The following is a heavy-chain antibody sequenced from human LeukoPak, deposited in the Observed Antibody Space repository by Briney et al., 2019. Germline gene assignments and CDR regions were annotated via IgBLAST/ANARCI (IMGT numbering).Heavy chain of an antibody. CDR1: GFTFSSYT. Sequence: GGSLRLSCAASGFTFSSYTMNWVRQAPGRGLEWVSSISSRTSNIYYADSVKGRFTISRDDAKSSLYLQMNSLRAEDTALYYCVRDSSGSYYVDAFDIWGQGTMVTVSS. V-gene: IGHV3-21*01. D-gene: IGHD1-26*01. CDR3: VRDSSGSYYVDAFDI. CDR2: ISSRTSNI. J-gene: IGHJ3*02.